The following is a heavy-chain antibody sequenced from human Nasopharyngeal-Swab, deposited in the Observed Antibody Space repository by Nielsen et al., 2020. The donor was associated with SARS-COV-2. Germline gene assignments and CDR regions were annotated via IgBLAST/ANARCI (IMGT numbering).Heavy chain of an antibody. CDR2: ISGSDHTT. J-gene: IGHJ4*02. Sequence: GESLKISCAASGFTFRSYAMSWVRQAPGKGLEWVSVISGSDHTTYYADSVKGRFTISRDNSKNSLYLQMNSLRAEDTAVYYCARDSGYFDYWGQGTLVTV. V-gene: IGHV3-23*01. CDR3: ARDSGYFDY. CDR1: GFTFRSYA. D-gene: IGHD3-10*01.